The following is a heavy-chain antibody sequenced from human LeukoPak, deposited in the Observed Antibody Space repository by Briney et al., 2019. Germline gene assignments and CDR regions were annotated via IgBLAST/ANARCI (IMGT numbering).Heavy chain of an antibody. CDR2: ISYDGSNK. J-gene: IGHJ3*02. V-gene: IGHV3-30*04. Sequence: GGSLRLSCAASGFTFSSYAMHWVRQAPGKGLEWVAVISYDGSNKYYADSVKGRFTISRDNSKNTLYPQMNSLRAEDTAVYYCARGSYYDFSTGAFDIWGQGTMVTVSS. D-gene: IGHD3-3*01. CDR1: GFTFSSYA. CDR3: ARGSYYDFSTGAFDI.